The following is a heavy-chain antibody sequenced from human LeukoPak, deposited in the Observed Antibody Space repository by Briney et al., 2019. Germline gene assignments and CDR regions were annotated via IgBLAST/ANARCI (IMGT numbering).Heavy chain of an antibody. V-gene: IGHV3-48*01. Sequence: GGSLRLSCAASGFTFSSYSMNWVRQAPGKGLEWVSYISSSSSTIYYADSVKGRFTISRDNAKNPLYLQMNSLRAEDTAVYYCARDPETVLWFGELSKAGGDYWGQGTLVTVSS. CDR1: GFTFSSYS. D-gene: IGHD3-10*01. J-gene: IGHJ4*02. CDR3: ARDPETVLWFGELSKAGGDY. CDR2: ISSSSSTI.